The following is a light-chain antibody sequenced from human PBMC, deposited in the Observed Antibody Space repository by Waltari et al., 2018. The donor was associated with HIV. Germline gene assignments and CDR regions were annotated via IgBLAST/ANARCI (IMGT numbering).Light chain of an antibody. Sequence: DIQMTQSPRVVSTSIGKRVTINCRASQGVGSWLAWYRQRPWEPPDLLIHDASQLRSRVPSRFSGGGSGTGFFLTINSLQSQDLGTYFCQQCYKLPLTFGPGTTIEI. CDR3: QQCYKLPLT. J-gene: IGKJ2*01. V-gene: IGKV1-12*02. CDR2: DAS. CDR1: QGVGSW.